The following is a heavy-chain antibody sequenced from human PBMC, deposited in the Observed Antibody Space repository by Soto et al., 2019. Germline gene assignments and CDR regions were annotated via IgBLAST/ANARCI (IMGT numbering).Heavy chain of an antibody. CDR2: INAGNGNT. Sequence: GASVKVSCKASGYTFTSYAMHWVRQAPGQRLEWMGWINAGNGNTKYSQKFQGRVTITRDTSASTAYMELSSLRSEDTAVYYCARDRVEWELLAGDYYGMDVWGQGTTVTVSS. V-gene: IGHV1-3*01. CDR1: GYTFTSYA. CDR3: ARDRVEWELLAGDYYGMDV. J-gene: IGHJ6*02. D-gene: IGHD1-26*01.